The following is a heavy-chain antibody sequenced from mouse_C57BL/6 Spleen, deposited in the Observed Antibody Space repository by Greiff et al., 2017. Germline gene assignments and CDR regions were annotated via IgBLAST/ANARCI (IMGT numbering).Heavy chain of an antibody. Sequence: EVQLQQSGPELVKPGASVKISCKASGYSFTDYYMHWVKQSTGKSLEWIGVINPNYGTTSYNQKFKGKATLTVDQSSSTAYMQLNSLTSEDSAVYDCARGGDGSGYVYWYFDVWGTGTTVTVSS. CDR3: ARGGDGSGYVYWYFDV. J-gene: IGHJ1*03. D-gene: IGHD1-1*01. CDR1: GYSFTDYY. V-gene: IGHV1-39*01. CDR2: INPNYGTT.